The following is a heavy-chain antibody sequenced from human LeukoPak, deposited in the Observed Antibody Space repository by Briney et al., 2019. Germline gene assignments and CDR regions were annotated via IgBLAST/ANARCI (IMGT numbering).Heavy chain of an antibody. Sequence: GGSLRLSCAASGLTFSSYGMHWVRQAPGKGLEWVAFIRYDGSNKYYADSVKGRFTISRDNSKNTLYLQMNSLRAEDTAVYYCAKDHRGIWFGSTFDYWGQGTLVTVSS. D-gene: IGHD3-10*01. CDR3: AKDHRGIWFGSTFDY. CDR2: IRYDGSNK. CDR1: GLTFSSYG. V-gene: IGHV3-30*02. J-gene: IGHJ4*02.